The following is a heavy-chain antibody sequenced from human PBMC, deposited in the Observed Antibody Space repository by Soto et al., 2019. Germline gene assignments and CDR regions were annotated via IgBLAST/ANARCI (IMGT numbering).Heavy chain of an antibody. D-gene: IGHD2-8*01. CDR2: IYYSGST. CDR1: GGSISSSSYY. V-gene: IGHV4-39*01. CDR3: ARVYAYYFDY. J-gene: IGHJ4*02. Sequence: SETLSLTCTVSGGSISSSSYYWGWIRQPPGKGLEWIGSIYYSGSTYYNPSLKSRVTISVDTSKNQFSLKLSSVTAADTAGYYCARVYAYYFDYRGQRTLVTVSS.